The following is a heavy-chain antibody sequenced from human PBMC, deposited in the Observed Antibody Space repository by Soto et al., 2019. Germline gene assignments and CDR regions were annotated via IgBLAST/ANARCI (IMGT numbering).Heavy chain of an antibody. CDR3: ARMGKYYCSSTSCYSGYYYYYYMDV. CDR2: INHSGST. CDR1: GGSFSGYY. D-gene: IGHD2-2*01. Sequence: PSETLSLTCAVYGGSFSGYYWSWIRQPPGKGLEWIGEINHSGSTNYNPSLKSRVTISVDTSKNQFSLKLSSVTAADTAVYYCARMGKYYCSSTSCYSGYYYYYYMDVWGKGTTVT. V-gene: IGHV4-34*01. J-gene: IGHJ6*03.